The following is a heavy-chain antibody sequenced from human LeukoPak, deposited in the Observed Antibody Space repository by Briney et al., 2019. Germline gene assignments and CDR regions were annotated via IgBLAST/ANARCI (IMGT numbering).Heavy chain of an antibody. J-gene: IGHJ6*02. CDR3: AREYYYDSSGYAPYYYYCYGMDV. V-gene: IGHV3-33*01. CDR2: IWYDGSNK. CDR1: GFTFSSYG. Sequence: PGGSLRLSCAASGFTFSSYGMHWVRQAPGKGLEWVAVIWYDGSNKYYADSVKGRFTISRDNSKNTLYLQMNSLRAEDTAVYYCAREYYYDSSGYAPYYYYCYGMDVWGQGTTVTVSS. D-gene: IGHD3-22*01.